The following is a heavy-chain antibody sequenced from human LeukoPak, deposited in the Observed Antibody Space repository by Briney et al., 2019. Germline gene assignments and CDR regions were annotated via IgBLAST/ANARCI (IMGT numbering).Heavy chain of an antibody. CDR3: TRPPFI. Sequence: GESLKISCKGSAYSFTTNWIGWGRQMPGKGLEWMGIIYPADSDTRYSPSFQGQVTISVDKSISTAYLQWASLKASDTAMYYCTRPPFIWGQGTMVTVSS. V-gene: IGHV5-51*01. J-gene: IGHJ3*02. CDR2: IYPADSDT. CDR1: AYSFTTNW.